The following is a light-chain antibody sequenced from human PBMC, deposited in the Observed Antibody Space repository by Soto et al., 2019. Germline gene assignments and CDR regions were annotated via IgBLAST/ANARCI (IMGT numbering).Light chain of an antibody. CDR3: AAWDDSLNGHVV. Sequence: QSALTQSPSASGTPGQRVTISCSGSSSNIGRNTVNWYQQLPGTAPKLLINNNQRPSGVPDRFSGSKSGTSASLAISGLQSEDEATYYCAAWDDSLNGHVVFGGGTKLTVL. CDR2: NNN. V-gene: IGLV1-44*01. CDR1: SSNIGRNT. J-gene: IGLJ2*01.